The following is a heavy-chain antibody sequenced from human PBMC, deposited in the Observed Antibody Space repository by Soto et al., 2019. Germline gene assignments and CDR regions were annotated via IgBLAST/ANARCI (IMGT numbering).Heavy chain of an antibody. CDR2: IYYSGST. CDR3: ARLGYGGKFPIDY. Sequence: QLQLQESGPGLVKPSETLSLTRTVSGGSISSSSYYWGWIRQPPGKGLEWIGSIYYSGSTYYNPSLKSRVTISVDTSKNQFSLKLSSVTAADTAVYYCARLGYGGKFPIDYWGQGTLVTVSS. CDR1: GGSISSSSYY. V-gene: IGHV4-39*01. J-gene: IGHJ4*02. D-gene: IGHD2-15*01.